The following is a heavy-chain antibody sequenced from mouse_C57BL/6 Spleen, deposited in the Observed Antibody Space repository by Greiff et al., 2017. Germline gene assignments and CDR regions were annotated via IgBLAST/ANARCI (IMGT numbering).Heavy chain of an antibody. CDR2: ISYDGSN. Sequence: ESGPGLVKPSQSLSLTCSVTGYSITSGYYWNWIRQFPGNKLEWMGYISYDGSNNYNPSLKNRISFTRDTSKNQFFLKLNSVTTEDTATYYCARESSYWFAYWGQGTLVTVSA. V-gene: IGHV3-6*01. J-gene: IGHJ3*01. CDR1: GYSITSGYY. D-gene: IGHD1-1*01. CDR3: ARESSYWFAY.